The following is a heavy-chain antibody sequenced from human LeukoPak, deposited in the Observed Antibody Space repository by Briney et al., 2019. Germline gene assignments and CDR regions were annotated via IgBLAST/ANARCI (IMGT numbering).Heavy chain of an antibody. J-gene: IGHJ4*02. Sequence: PSETLSLTCAVSGGSISSDSYSWSWIRQPPGKGLEWIGYIYHSGSTYYNPSLKSRVTISVDRSKNQFSLRLSSVTAADTAVYYCARDIPGDYWGQGTLVTVSS. V-gene: IGHV4-30-2*01. CDR2: IYHSGST. CDR1: GGSISSDSYS. D-gene: IGHD7-27*01. CDR3: ARDIPGDY.